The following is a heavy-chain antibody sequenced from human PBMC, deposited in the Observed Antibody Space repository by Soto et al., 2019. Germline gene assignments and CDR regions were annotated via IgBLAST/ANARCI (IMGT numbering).Heavy chain of an antibody. D-gene: IGHD6-19*01. CDR1: GFTFSDYA. Sequence: VKLVESRGGVVQPGRSLRLSCAASGFTFSDYAMHWVRQAPGKGLEWVAVVSHDGRNTHYADSVKGRFTISRDSSKNTVSLEITSLRAEDTAVYYCAKGGRQWLVTSDFNYWGQGALVTVSS. CDR2: VSHDGRNT. CDR3: AKGGRQWLVTSDFNY. J-gene: IGHJ4*02. V-gene: IGHV3-30*18.